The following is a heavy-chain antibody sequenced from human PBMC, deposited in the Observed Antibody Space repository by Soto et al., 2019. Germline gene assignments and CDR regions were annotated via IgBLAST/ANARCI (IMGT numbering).Heavy chain of an antibody. J-gene: IGHJ3*02. CDR3: ARDSGHYYRSDAFDK. Sequence: QVQLVQSGAEVKKPVASVKVSCKASGYTFTASYMHWVRQAPGQGLEWMGIIDPSGGSTSYSQKFQGRVTMTRVTSTSTVYMELNSLRSEDTAVFYCARDSGHYYRSDAFDKWGQGTMVTVSS. D-gene: IGHD1-26*01. CDR1: GYTFTASY. V-gene: IGHV1-46*01. CDR2: IDPSGGST.